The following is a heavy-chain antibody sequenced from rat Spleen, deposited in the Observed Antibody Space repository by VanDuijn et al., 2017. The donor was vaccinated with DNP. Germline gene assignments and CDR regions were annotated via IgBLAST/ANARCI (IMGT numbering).Heavy chain of an antibody. Sequence: EVQLVESGGGLVQPGRSLKFSCAASGFTFSDYHMAWVRQAPKKGLEWVASITSSGGSTYYPDSVKGRFTISRDNAKSTLYLQMNSLRSEDMATYYCARQRGYFDYWGQGVMVTVSS. J-gene: IGHJ2*01. CDR1: GFTFSDYH. CDR2: ITSSGGST. V-gene: IGHV5S23*01. CDR3: ARQRGYFDY.